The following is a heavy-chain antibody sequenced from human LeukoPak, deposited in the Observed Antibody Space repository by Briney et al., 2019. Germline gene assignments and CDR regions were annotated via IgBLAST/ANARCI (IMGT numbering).Heavy chain of an antibody. CDR2: ISGTSNTI. Sequence: PGGSLRLSCAASGFTFSSYRMNWVRQAPGKGLEWVSYISGTSNTIYYADSVKGRFTISRDNAKNSLYLQVNSLRAEDTAIYYCARDLGSYSSGWYMGFDYWGQGTLVTVSS. V-gene: IGHV3-48*01. CDR1: GFTFSSYR. J-gene: IGHJ4*02. D-gene: IGHD6-19*01. CDR3: ARDLGSYSSGWYMGFDY.